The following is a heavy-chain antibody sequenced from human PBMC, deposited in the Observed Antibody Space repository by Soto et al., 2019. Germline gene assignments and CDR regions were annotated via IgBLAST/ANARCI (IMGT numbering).Heavy chain of an antibody. CDR1: GGSISSYY. CDR3: AILSVNPIWYGFDY. CDR2: IYYSGST. Sequence: SSETLSLTCTVSGGSISSYYWSWIRQPPGKGLEWIGYIYYSGSTNYNPSLKSRVTISVDTSKNQFSLKLSSVTAADTAVYYCAILSVNPIWYGFDYWGQGTLVTVSS. V-gene: IGHV4-59*01. D-gene: IGHD6-13*01. J-gene: IGHJ4*02.